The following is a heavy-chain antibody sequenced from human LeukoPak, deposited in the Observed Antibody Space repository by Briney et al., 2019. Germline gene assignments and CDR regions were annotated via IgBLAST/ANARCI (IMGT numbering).Heavy chain of an antibody. CDR3: SRETSPSIGGPFDFDY. J-gene: IGHJ4*02. Sequence: ASVKVSCKASGYTFTGYYMHWVRQAPGQGLEWMGRINPNSGGTNYAQKFQGRVTMTRDTSISTAYMELSRLRSDDTAVHYCSRETSPSIGGPFDFDYWGQGTLVTVSS. CDR2: INPNSGGT. CDR1: GYTFTGYY. D-gene: IGHD1-26*01. V-gene: IGHV1-2*06.